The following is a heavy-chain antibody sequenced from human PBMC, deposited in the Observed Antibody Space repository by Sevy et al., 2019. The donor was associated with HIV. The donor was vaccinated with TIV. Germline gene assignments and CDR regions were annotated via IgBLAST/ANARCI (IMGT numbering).Heavy chain of an antibody. V-gene: IGHV3-7*01. CDR1: GFTFSDYW. J-gene: IGHJ4*02. Sequence: GGSLRLSCVASGFTFSDYWLSWVRQAPGKGLEWVANIDQGSYQKYYLDFVKGRFTISRDNAKNSLYLHMNSLTSEDTVVFYCVTDFAKTRHYWGQGTLVTVSS. CDR2: IDQGSYQK. CDR3: VTDFAKTRHY.